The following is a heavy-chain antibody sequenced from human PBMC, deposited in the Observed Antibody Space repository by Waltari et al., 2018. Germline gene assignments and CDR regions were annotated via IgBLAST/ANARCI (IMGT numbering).Heavy chain of an antibody. CDR2: IKQDGSEK. CDR3: ARSYCGGDCYTADAFDI. CDR1: GFTFSSYW. Sequence: EVQLVESGGGLVQPGGSLRLSCAASGFTFSSYWMSWVRQAPGKGLEWVANIKQDGSEKYYVDSVKGRFTISRDNAKNSLYLQMNSLRAEDTAVYYCARSYCGGDCYTADAFDIWGQGTMVTVSS. V-gene: IGHV3-7*01. D-gene: IGHD2-21*01. J-gene: IGHJ3*02.